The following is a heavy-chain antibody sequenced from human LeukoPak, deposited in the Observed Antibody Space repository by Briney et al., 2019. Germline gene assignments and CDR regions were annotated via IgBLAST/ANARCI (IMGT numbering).Heavy chain of an antibody. Sequence: PSETLSLTCNVSGGSIRGYYWSWIRQPPGKGLEWIGYIYSSGSTNYNPSLKSRVTMSVDTSKNQFSLKVNSVTAADTAVYYCARTTEGYCRSTSCYGFDYYYYMDVWGKGTTVTISS. CDR1: GGSIRGYY. J-gene: IGHJ6*03. CDR2: IYSSGST. V-gene: IGHV4-59*01. D-gene: IGHD2-2*01. CDR3: ARTTEGYCRSTSCYGFDYYYYMDV.